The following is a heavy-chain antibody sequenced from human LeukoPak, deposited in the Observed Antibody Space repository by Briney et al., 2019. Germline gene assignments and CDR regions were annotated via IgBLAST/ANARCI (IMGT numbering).Heavy chain of an antibody. Sequence: SETLSLTCTVSGGSITSGSYFWSWIRQPAGKGLEWIGRISTSGSTNYNPSLKSRVTISVDTSNKHFSLQLSSLTAADTAVYYCAKGDYYDSRSFFDYWGQGTLVTVSS. CDR1: GGSITSGSYF. CDR3: AKGDYYDSRSFFDY. J-gene: IGHJ4*02. D-gene: IGHD3-22*01. V-gene: IGHV4-61*02. CDR2: ISTSGST.